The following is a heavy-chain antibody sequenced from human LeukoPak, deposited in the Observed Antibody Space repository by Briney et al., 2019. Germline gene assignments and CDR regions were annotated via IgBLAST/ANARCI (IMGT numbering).Heavy chain of an antibody. V-gene: IGHV3-23*01. Sequence: GGSLRLSCAASGFTFSYYGLHWVRQAPGKGLEWVSAISGSGGSTYYADSVKGRFTISRDNSKNTLYLQMNSLRAEDTAVYYCAKARTHDAFDIWGQGTMVTVSS. CDR2: ISGSGGST. CDR1: GFTFSYYG. J-gene: IGHJ3*02. CDR3: AKARTHDAFDI.